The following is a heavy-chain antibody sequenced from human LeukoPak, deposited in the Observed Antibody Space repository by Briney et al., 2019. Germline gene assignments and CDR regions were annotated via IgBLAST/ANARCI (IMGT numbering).Heavy chain of an antibody. Sequence: PSETLSLTCTVSGGSTSSYYWSWIRQPPGKGLEWIGYIYYSGSTNYNPSLKSRVTISVDTSKNQFSLKLSSVTAADTAVYYCARDLGAGWYYFDYWGQGTLVTVSS. J-gene: IGHJ4*02. CDR2: IYYSGST. V-gene: IGHV4-59*01. CDR3: ARDLGAGWYYFDY. CDR1: GGSTSSYY. D-gene: IGHD6-13*01.